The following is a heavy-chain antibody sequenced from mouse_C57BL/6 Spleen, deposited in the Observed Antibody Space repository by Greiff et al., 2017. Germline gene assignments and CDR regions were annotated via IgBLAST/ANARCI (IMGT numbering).Heavy chain of an antibody. CDR3: ARSGTTVVADY. J-gene: IGHJ2*01. CDR1: GYTFTSYW. CDR2: IDPSDSET. D-gene: IGHD1-1*01. V-gene: IGHV1-52*01. Sequence: VQLKQPGAELVRPGSSVKLSCKASGYTFTSYWMHWVKQRPIQGLEWIGNIDPSDSETHYNQKFKDKATLTVDKSSSTAYMQLSSLTSEDSAVYYCARSGTTVVADYWGQGTTLTVSS.